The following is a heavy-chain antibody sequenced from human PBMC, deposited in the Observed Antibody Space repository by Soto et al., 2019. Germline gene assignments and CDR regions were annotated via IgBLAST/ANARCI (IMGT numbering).Heavy chain of an antibody. CDR1: GFTFSSYA. D-gene: IGHD3-10*01. Sequence: HPGGSLRLSCAASGFTFSSYAMSWVRQAPGKGLEWVSAISGSGGSTYYADSVKGRFTISRDNSKNTLYLQMNSLRAEDTAVYYCAKGNLLWFGESPNFDYWGQGTLVTVSS. CDR2: ISGSGGST. J-gene: IGHJ4*02. V-gene: IGHV3-23*01. CDR3: AKGNLLWFGESPNFDY.